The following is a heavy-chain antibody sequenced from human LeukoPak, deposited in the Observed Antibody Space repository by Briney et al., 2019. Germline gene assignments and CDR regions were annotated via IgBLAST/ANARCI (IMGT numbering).Heavy chain of an antibody. CDR2: IYYSGST. D-gene: IGHD3-22*01. Sequence: PSETLSLTCTVSGGSISSGDYYWSWIRQPPGKGLEWIGYIYYSGSTYYNPSLKSRVTISVDRSKNQISLKLSSVTAADTAVYYCARGDSSGYYQNWFDPWGQGTLVTVSS. J-gene: IGHJ5*02. CDR1: GGSISSGDYY. CDR3: ARGDSSGYYQNWFDP. V-gene: IGHV4-30-4*01.